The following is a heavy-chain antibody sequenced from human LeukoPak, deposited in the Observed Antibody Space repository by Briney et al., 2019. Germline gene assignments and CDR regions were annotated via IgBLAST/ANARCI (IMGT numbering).Heavy chain of an antibody. CDR1: GDSISSYY. V-gene: IGHV4-59*01. CDR2: IYCSGST. Sequence: KPSETLSLTCTVSGDSISSYYWSWIRQPPGKGLEWIGYIYCSGSTNYNPSLKSRVTISVDTSKNQFSLKLSSVTAADTAVYYCARDGATGYSSSWMGYDYWGQGTLVTVSS. J-gene: IGHJ4*02. CDR3: ARDGATGYSSSWMGYDY. D-gene: IGHD6-13*01.